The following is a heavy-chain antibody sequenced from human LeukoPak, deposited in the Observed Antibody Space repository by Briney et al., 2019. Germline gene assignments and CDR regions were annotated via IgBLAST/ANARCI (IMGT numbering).Heavy chain of an antibody. CDR2: IYYSGST. J-gene: IGHJ5*02. Sequence: SETLSLTCTVSGGSISSYYWSWIRQPPGKGLEWIGYIYYSGSTNYNPSLKSRVTISVDTSKNQFSLKLSSVTAADTAVYYCARGGHGSGPFDHWGQGTLVTVSS. V-gene: IGHV4-59*01. D-gene: IGHD3-10*01. CDR1: GGSISSYY. CDR3: ARGGHGSGPFDH.